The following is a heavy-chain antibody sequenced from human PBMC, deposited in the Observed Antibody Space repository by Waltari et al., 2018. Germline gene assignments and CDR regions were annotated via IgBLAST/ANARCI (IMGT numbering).Heavy chain of an antibody. V-gene: IGHV3-23*04. CDR1: GFTFSSYA. CDR3: AKDSVRQWLVG. Sequence: EVQLVESGGGLVQPGGSLRLSCAASGFTFSSYAMSWVRQASGRWLEWVSAISGSGGSTSYADSVKGRFTISRDNSKNPLYLQMNSLISEDTAVYYCAKDSVRQWLVGWGQGTLVTVSS. J-gene: IGHJ4*02. CDR2: ISGSGGST. D-gene: IGHD6-19*01.